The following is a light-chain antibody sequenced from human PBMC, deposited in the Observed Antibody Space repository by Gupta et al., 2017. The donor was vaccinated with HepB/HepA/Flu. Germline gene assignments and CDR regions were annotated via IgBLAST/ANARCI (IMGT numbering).Light chain of an antibody. V-gene: IGLV7-43*01. CDR1: TGAVTSGYY. CDR2: STD. Sequence: QTVVPQEPSLTVSPGGTVPPTCAFSTGAVTSGYYPTWFQQKPGQAPRPLIHSTDNKHSGTPDRFSGSLLGGKAALTLSGVQPEDEAEYYCLLYYRGAVVFGGGTRLTVL. J-gene: IGLJ3*02. CDR3: LLYYRGAVV.